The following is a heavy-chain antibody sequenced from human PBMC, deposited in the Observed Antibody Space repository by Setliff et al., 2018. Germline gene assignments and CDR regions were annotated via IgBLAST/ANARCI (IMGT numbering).Heavy chain of an antibody. D-gene: IGHD2-2*01. CDR3: ARRATGRTVPEDY. J-gene: IGHJ4*02. CDR2: LAYNGND. CDR1: GGSISSDY. V-gene: IGHV4-59*04. Sequence: SETLSLTCTVSGGSISSDYWRWVRQPPGKGLEWIGTLAYNGNDYYTPSLKSRVPISVDTSKTQFSLKLRSVTAADTAVYYCARRATGRTVPEDYWGQGTLVTVSS.